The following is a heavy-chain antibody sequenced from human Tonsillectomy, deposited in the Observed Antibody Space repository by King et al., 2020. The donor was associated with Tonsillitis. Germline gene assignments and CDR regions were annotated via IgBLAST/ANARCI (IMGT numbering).Heavy chain of an antibody. CDR1: GYTFTGYY. D-gene: IGHD6-19*01. CDR2: INPNSGGT. J-gene: IGHJ6*02. Sequence: VQLVESGAEVKKPGASVKVSCKASGYTFTGYYMHWVRQAPGQGLEWMGWINPNSGGTNYAQKFQGWVTMTRDTSISTAYMALSRLRSDDTAVYYCARDGGRAVAGFYYYYGMDVWGQGTTVTVSS. V-gene: IGHV1-2*04. CDR3: ARDGGRAVAGFYYYYGMDV.